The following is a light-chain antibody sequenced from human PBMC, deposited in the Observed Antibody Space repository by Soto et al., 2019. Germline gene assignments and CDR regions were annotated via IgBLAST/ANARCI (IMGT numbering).Light chain of an antibody. Sequence: EIGMTQSPASLSVSPGETSTLSCRASQSINIPLAWYQQKPGQAPRLLIYGAYTRATGLTARFSGSGSGTEFTLIISSLQSEDSAVYYCQQYDNWPITVGQVTRLENK. J-gene: IGKJ5*01. CDR1: QSINIP. CDR2: GAY. CDR3: QQYDNWPIT. V-gene: IGKV3-15*01.